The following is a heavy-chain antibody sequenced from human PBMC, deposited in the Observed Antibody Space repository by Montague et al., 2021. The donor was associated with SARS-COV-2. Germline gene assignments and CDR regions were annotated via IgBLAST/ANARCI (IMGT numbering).Heavy chain of an antibody. V-gene: IGHV3-23*01. D-gene: IGHD3-10*01. Sequence: SLSLSFAASGFPFSNSAMNWFRQAPGKGLEWVSGSSGSDSGTHYADSVKGRFTISRDNSKNVLYPQMNSLRAEDTALYYCAKDSYYYGLGYGMDVWGQGTTVTVSS. CDR3: AKDSYYYGLGYGMDV. CDR1: GFPFSNSA. CDR2: SSGSDSGT. J-gene: IGHJ6*02.